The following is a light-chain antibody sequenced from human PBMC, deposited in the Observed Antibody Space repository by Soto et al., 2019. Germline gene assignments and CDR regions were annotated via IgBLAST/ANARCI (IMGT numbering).Light chain of an antibody. Sequence: QAVVTQEPSLTVSPGGTVTLTCGSSTGAVTSGHYPYWFQQKPGQAPRTLIYDTDNKHSWTPARFSGSLLGGKAALTLSGAQPEDEADYYCLLSYSGAQVFDGGTKVTVL. CDR3: LLSYSGAQV. V-gene: IGLV7-46*01. J-gene: IGLJ3*02. CDR1: TGAVTSGHY. CDR2: DTD.